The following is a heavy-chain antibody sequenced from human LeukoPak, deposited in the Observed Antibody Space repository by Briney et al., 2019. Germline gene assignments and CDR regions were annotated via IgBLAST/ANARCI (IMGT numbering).Heavy chain of an antibody. Sequence: ASVKVSCKASGYTFTSYGISWVRQAPGQGLEWMGWISAYNGNTNYAQKLQGRVTMTTDTSTSTAYMELRSLRSDDTAVYYCARDRTARIVGSSGYWGQGPLVTVSS. J-gene: IGHJ4*02. CDR3: ARDRTARIVGSSGY. CDR1: GYTFTSYG. D-gene: IGHD1-26*01. CDR2: ISAYNGNT. V-gene: IGHV1-18*01.